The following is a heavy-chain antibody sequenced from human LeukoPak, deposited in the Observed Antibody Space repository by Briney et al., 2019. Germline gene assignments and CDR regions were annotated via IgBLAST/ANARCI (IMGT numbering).Heavy chain of an antibody. V-gene: IGHV3-30*02. D-gene: IGHD5-12*01. CDR2: IRYDGSNK. J-gene: IGHJ2*01. CDR1: GFTFSSYG. CDR3: ARKWLQPPWYFDL. Sequence: GGSLRLSCAASGFTFSSYGMHWVRQAPGKGLEWVAFIRYDGSNKYYADSVKGRFTISRDNSKNTLYLQMNSLRAEGTAVYYCARKWLQPPWYFDLWGRGTLVTVSS.